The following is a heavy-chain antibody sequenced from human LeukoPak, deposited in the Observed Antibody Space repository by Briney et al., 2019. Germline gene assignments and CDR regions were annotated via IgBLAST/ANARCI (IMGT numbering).Heavy chain of an antibody. Sequence: SETLSLTCAVYGGSFSGYYWSWIRQPPGKGLEWIGEINHSGSTSYNPSLKSRVTISVDTSKNQFSLKLSSVTAADTAVYYCAAGGGYYPLDYWGQGTLVTVSS. V-gene: IGHV4-34*01. CDR2: INHSGST. D-gene: IGHD3-22*01. J-gene: IGHJ4*02. CDR1: GGSFSGYY. CDR3: AAGGGYYPLDY.